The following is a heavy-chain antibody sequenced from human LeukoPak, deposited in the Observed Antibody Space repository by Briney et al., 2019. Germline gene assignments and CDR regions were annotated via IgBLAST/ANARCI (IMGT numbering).Heavy chain of an antibody. D-gene: IGHD3-10*01. J-gene: IGHJ4*02. CDR3: AKDVQGSGSPHDY. V-gene: IGHV3-23*01. Sequence: PGGSLRLSCAASGFTFSSDAMTWVCQAPGKGLEWVSSISGSGGTTFYADSVKGRFTISRDNSKNTLYLQMNSLRAEDTAVYYCAKDVQGSGSPHDYWGQGTLVTVSS. CDR2: ISGSGGTT. CDR1: GFTFSSDA.